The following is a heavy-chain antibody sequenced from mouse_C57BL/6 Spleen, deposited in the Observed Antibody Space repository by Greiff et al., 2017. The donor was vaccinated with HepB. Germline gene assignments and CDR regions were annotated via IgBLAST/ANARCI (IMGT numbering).Heavy chain of an antibody. V-gene: IGHV5-6*01. Sequence: DVHLVESGGDLVKPGGSLKLSCAASGFTFSSYGMSWVRQTPDKRLEWVATISSGGSYTYYPDSVKGRFTISRDNAKNTLYLQMSSLKSEDTAMYYCARLRITTVVEEGFAYWGQGTLVTVSA. CDR3: ARLRITTVVEEGFAY. J-gene: IGHJ3*01. CDR1: GFTFSSYG. CDR2: ISSGGSYT. D-gene: IGHD1-1*01.